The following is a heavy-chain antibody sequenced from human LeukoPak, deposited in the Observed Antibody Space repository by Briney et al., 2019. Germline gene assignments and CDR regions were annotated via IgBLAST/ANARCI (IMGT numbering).Heavy chain of an antibody. Sequence: GTSLRLSCAASGFTFNTYPMHWVRQAPGKGLEWVAVISADGSNKNYADSVKGRFAISRDNSWNTLYLQMNNLREEDTAVYYCARDAISRGTGPYCHRWGQG. D-gene: IGHD3-10*01. CDR1: GFTFNTYP. CDR2: ISADGSNK. J-gene: IGHJ1*01. V-gene: IGHV3-30*01. CDR3: ARDAISRGTGPYCHR.